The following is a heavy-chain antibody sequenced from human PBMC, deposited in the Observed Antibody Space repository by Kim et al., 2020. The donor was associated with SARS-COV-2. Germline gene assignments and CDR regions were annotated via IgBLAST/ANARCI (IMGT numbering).Heavy chain of an antibody. J-gene: IGHJ4*02. D-gene: IGHD1-1*01. CDR1: GFTFSSYG. Sequence: GGSLRLSCAASGFTFSSYGMHWVRQAPGKGLEWVAVISYDGSNKYYADSVKGRFTISRDNSKNTLYLQMNSLRAEDTAVYYCATRPPTTTRGADYWGQGTLVTVSS. V-gene: IGHV3-33*05. CDR3: ATRPPTTTRGADY. CDR2: ISYDGSNK.